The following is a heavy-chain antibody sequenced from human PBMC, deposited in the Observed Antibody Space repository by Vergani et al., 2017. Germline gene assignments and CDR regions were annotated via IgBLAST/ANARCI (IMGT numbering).Heavy chain of an antibody. Sequence: QVQLQESGPGLVKPSETLSLTCTVSGGSISSYYWSWIRQPPGKGLEWIGYIYHSGSTNYNPSLKSRVTISVDTSKNQFSLKLSSVTAADTAVYYCARARKGWYFDLWGRGTLVTVSS. J-gene: IGHJ2*01. CDR1: GGSISSYY. CDR2: IYHSGST. CDR3: ARARKGWYFDL. V-gene: IGHV4-59*08.